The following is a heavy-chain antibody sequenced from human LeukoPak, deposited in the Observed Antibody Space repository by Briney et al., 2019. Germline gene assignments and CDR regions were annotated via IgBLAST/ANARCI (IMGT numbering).Heavy chain of an antibody. Sequence: SETLSLTCAVYGGSFSGYYWSWIRQPPGKGLEWIGEINHSGSTNYNPSLKSRVTISVDTSKNQFSLKLSSVTAADTAVYYCARAFYGGWYNPLDYFDYWGQGTLVTVSS. D-gene: IGHD6-19*01. CDR2: INHSGST. CDR1: GGSFSGYY. CDR3: ARAFYGGWYNPLDYFDY. V-gene: IGHV4-34*01. J-gene: IGHJ4*02.